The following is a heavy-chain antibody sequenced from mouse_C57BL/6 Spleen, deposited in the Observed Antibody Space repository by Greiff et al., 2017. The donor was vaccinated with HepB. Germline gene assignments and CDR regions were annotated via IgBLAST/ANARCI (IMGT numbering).Heavy chain of an antibody. CDR1: GFTFSDYG. CDR2: ISSGSSTI. D-gene: IGHD1-1*01. J-gene: IGHJ2*01. CDR3: ASRRYYYYGSSYVFDN. Sequence: EVQLVESGGGLVKPGGSLKLSCAASGFTFSDYGMHWVRQAPEKGLEWVAYISSGSSTIYYADTVKGRFTISRDNAKNTLFLQMTSLRSEDTAMYYCASRRYYYYGSSYVFDNWGQGTTLTVSS. V-gene: IGHV5-17*01.